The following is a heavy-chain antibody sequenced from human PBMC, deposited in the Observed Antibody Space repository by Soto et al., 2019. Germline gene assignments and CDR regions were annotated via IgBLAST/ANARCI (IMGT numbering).Heavy chain of an antibody. Sequence: QVQLQESGPGWVKPSQTLSLTCTVSRSSISSGNYYWSWIRQHPGKGLEWIGYIDSSGTTYYNPSLKSRVTISLDMSKNQFSLKLSSVTAADTAVYYCARDRGGSGYYDSTWGQGTLVTVSS. CDR2: IDSSGTT. CDR1: RSSISSGNYY. J-gene: IGHJ4*02. CDR3: ARDRGGSGYYDST. D-gene: IGHD3-22*01. V-gene: IGHV4-31*03.